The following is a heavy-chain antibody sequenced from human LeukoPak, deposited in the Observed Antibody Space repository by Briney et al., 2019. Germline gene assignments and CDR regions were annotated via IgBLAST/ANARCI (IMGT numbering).Heavy chain of an antibody. CDR1: GGSFSGYY. Sequence: PSETLSLTCAVYGGSFSGYYWSWIRQPPGKGLEWIGEINHSGSTNYNPSLKSRVTISVDTSKNQFSLKLSSVTAADTAVYYCARVDRSGYGYYYGMDVWGQGTTVTVSS. CDR2: INHSGST. J-gene: IGHJ6*02. V-gene: IGHV4-34*01. D-gene: IGHD5-12*01. CDR3: ARVDRSGYGYYYGMDV.